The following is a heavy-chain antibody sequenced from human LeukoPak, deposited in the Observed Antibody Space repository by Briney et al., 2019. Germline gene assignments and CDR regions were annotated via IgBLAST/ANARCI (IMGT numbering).Heavy chain of an antibody. Sequence: HPGGSLRLSCAASGFTFSNYGMQWVRQAPGKGLEWLAVISYDGRTTFYADSVKGRFTISRDNSKNTVDLQMSSLRAEDTAVYYCAKELTSYTSGWFFQHWGQGTLVTVSS. CDR3: AKELTSYTSGWFFQH. CDR1: GFTFSNYG. D-gene: IGHD6-13*01. J-gene: IGHJ1*01. V-gene: IGHV3-30*18. CDR2: ISYDGRTT.